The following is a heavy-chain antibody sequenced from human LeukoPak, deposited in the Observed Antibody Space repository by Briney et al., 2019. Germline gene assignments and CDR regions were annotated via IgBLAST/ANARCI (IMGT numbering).Heavy chain of an antibody. CDR2: IQGDGSNT. Sequence: GGSLRLSCAASGFTFSNAWMNWVRQAPGKGLVWVSRIQGDGSNTNYADSVKGRFSISRDNAKNTVYLQMNSLRAEDTGIYYCARGTSAGGPISPFDFWGQGTVVTVSS. V-gene: IGHV3-74*01. D-gene: IGHD6-13*01. J-gene: IGHJ4*02. CDR3: ARGTSAGGPISPFDF. CDR1: GFTFSNAW.